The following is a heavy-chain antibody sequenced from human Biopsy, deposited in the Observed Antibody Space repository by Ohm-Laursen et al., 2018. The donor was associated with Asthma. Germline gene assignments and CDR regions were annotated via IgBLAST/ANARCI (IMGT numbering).Heavy chain of an antibody. CDR1: GGYMRSGNYY. Sequence: GTLSLTCRLSSGSGGYMRSGNYYWGWIRQPPGKGLEWIGSIYYSGTTYYNTSLESRVTVSADTSKNQFSLKLTSVTAADTAVYYCVRGSSSWHHGPFHYYYGLDVWGQGTTATVSS. V-gene: IGHV4-39*01. D-gene: IGHD6-13*01. CDR2: IYYSGTT. CDR3: VRGSSSWHHGPFHYYYGLDV. J-gene: IGHJ6*02.